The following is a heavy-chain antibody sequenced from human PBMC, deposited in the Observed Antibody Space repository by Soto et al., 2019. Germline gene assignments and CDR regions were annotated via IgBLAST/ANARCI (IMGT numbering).Heavy chain of an antibody. Sequence: PSETLSLTCAVSGGSVESSSCWSWVRQAPGKGLEWIGEIYHSGTFSYNPSLASRVSVSVDKSTNQFSLNLNSVTAADTAVYYCVRSVPAATWAYNGMDVWGQGTTVTVS. D-gene: IGHD2-15*01. J-gene: IGHJ6*02. CDR2: IYHSGTF. CDR3: VRSVPAATWAYNGMDV. V-gene: IGHV4-4*02. CDR1: GGSVESSSC.